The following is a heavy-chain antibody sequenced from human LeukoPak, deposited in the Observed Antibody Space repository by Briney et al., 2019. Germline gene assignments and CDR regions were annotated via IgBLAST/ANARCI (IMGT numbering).Heavy chain of an antibody. V-gene: IGHV3-15*05. CDR1: GFTFNNAW. D-gene: IGHD6-19*01. CDR2: IKRKTDGGTT. Sequence: GSLRLSCAASGFTFNNAWINWVRQAPGKGLEWVGHIKRKTDGGTTDYAAPVKGRFTISRDDSKTTLYLQMNSLKAEDTAVYYCTTAGGNGWYAFDYWGQGTLVTVSS. CDR3: TTAGGNGWYAFDY. J-gene: IGHJ4*02.